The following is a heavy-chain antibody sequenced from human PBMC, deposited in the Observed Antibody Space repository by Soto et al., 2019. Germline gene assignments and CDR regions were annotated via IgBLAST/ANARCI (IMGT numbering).Heavy chain of an antibody. J-gene: IGHJ3*02. Sequence: GASVKVSCKASGGTFSSYAISWVRQAPGQGLEWMGGIIPIFGTANYAQKFQGRVTITADESTSTAYMELSSLRSEDTAVYYCARDGKYSGYEGNDGSDIWGQGTMVTVSS. CDR3: ARDGKYSGYEGNDGSDI. V-gene: IGHV1-69*13. D-gene: IGHD5-12*01. CDR1: GGTFSSYA. CDR2: IIPIFGTA.